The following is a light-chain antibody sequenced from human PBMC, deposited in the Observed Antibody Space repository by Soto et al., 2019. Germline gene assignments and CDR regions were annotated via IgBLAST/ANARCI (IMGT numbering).Light chain of an antibody. J-gene: IGKJ4*01. CDR1: QSVSTSY. Sequence: EIVLTQSPGTLSLSPGERATLSCRASQSVSTSYLAWYQQKPGQAPRLLIYSASSRATGIPDRFSGSGPGSVFTLTIRSLEPEDFALYYRQQYCRSPPTFGGGTKVEIK. V-gene: IGKV3-20*01. CDR2: SAS. CDR3: QQYCRSPPT.